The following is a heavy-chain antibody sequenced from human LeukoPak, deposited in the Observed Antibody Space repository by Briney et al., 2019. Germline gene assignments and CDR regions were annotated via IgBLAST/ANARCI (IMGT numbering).Heavy chain of an antibody. CDR2: ISGSGGST. Sequence: GGSLRLSCAASGFTFSSYAMSWVRQAPGKGLEWVSVISGSGGSTYYADPVKGRVTISRDNYKNTLYLQVNSLRAEDTDVYYCAKDLGYCGGDCYSDYYGMDVWGQGTTVPVSS. J-gene: IGHJ6*01. V-gene: IGHV3-23*01. CDR3: AKDLGYCGGDCYSDYYGMDV. CDR1: GFTFSSYA. D-gene: IGHD2-21*02.